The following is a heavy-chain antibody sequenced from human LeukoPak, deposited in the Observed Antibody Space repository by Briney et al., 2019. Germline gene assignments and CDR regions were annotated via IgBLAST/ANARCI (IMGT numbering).Heavy chain of an antibody. CDR1: GGTFSSYA. J-gene: IGHJ4*02. Sequence: SVKVSCKASGGTFSSYAISWVRQAPGQGLEWMGRIIPILGIANYAQKFQGRVTITADKSTSTAYMELSSLRSEDTAVYYCARGGYSGYDYDPNFDYWGQGTLVTVSS. CDR3: ARGGYSGYDYDPNFDY. D-gene: IGHD5-12*01. V-gene: IGHV1-69*04. CDR2: IIPILGIA.